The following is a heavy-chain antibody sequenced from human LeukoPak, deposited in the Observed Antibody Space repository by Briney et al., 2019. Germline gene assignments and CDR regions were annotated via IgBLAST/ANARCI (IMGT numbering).Heavy chain of an antibody. CDR3: ARDLNTAMADYYYYGMGV. D-gene: IGHD5-18*01. CDR1: GLTFSSYG. CDR2: VSYDASNK. J-gene: IGHJ6*02. V-gene: IGHV3-30*03. Sequence: GRSLRLSCAASGLTFSSYGMHWVRQAPGKGLEWVAVVSYDASNKYYADSVKGRFTISRDNSKNMLYLQMNSLRAEDTAVYYCARDLNTAMADYYYYGMGVWGQGTTVTVSS.